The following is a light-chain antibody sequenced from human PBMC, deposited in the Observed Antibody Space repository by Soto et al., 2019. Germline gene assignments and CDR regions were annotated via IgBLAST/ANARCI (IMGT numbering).Light chain of an antibody. CDR3: QHYNNWPPDRT. J-gene: IGKJ1*01. CDR1: QGVSSTY. V-gene: IGKV3D-15*01. Sequence: EIVLTQSPGTLSFYPGERATPSCRPSQGVSSTYLAWYQQKPGQAPSLRIYGASTRATGIPARFSGSWSGTEFTLTISSLQSEDFAIYFCQHYNNWPPDRTFGQGTQVEIK. CDR2: GAS.